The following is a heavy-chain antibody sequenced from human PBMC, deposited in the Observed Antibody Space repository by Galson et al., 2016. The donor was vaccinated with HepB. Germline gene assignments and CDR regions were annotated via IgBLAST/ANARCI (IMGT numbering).Heavy chain of an antibody. CDR2: IFYSGSS. V-gene: IGHV4-59*01. CDR1: GGSINSYY. CDR3: ARVVRTETSGYYLSRWFDP. Sequence: ETLSLTCTVSGGSINSYYWTWIRQSPGTGLEWMGHIFYSGSSQYNPSLRSRVTISVDTSKNQFALKLSSVTAADTAVYYCARVVRTETSGYYLSRWFDPWGPGTLVTVSS. D-gene: IGHD3-22*01. J-gene: IGHJ5*02.